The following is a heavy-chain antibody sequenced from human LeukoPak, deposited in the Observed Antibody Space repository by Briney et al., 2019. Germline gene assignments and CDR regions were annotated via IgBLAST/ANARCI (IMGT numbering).Heavy chain of an antibody. J-gene: IGHJ4*02. D-gene: IGHD3-22*01. CDR1: GYTFTSYY. Sequence: ASVKVSCKASGYTFTSYYMHWVRQAPGQGLEWMGIINPSGGSTSYAQKFQGRVTMTRDTSTSTVYMELSSLRSEDTAVYYCARVRYYDSSGYSYYFDYWGQGTLVTVSS. V-gene: IGHV1-46*01. CDR3: ARVRYYDSSGYSYYFDY. CDR2: INPSGGST.